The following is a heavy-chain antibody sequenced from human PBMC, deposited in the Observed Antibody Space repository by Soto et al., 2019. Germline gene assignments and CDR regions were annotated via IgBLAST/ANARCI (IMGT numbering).Heavy chain of an antibody. CDR1: GGSISSSNW. J-gene: IGHJ3*01. CDR2: IYHSGST. D-gene: IGHD3-16*01. V-gene: IGHV4-4*02. Sequence: SETLSLTCAVSGGSISSSNWWSWVRQPPGKGLEWIGGIYHSGSTNYNPSLKSRVTISVDTSKNQFSLKLSSVTAADTAVYYCARWGPGPYFFISSSYTDDAFYSWRKGKVVTVS. CDR3: ARWGPGPYFFISSSYTDDAFYS.